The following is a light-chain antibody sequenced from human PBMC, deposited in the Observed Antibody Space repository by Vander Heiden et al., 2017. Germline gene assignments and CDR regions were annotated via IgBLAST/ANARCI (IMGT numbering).Light chain of an antibody. CDR2: DAS. CDR3: QQYSSYPIT. J-gene: IGKJ5*01. Sequence: DILLTQSPSTLSSSPGERATLSCRASQSVSSSYLAWYQQKPGQAPRLLIYDASSRATGIPDRFSGSGSGTDFTLTISRLEPEDFAVYYCQQYSSYPITFGQGTRLEIK. V-gene: IGKV3-20*01. CDR1: QSVSSSY.